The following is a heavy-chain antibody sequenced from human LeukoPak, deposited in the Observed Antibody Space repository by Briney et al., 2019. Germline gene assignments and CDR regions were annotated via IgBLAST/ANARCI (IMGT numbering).Heavy chain of an antibody. V-gene: IGHV3-30*03. J-gene: IGHJ4*02. CDR2: VSHDGSKK. CDR1: GFIFSNYA. CDR3: ATSGGGNFFSY. Sequence: PGTCLRLSYAASGFIFSNYAIHWVRPAPGRGLAWVAVVSHDGSKKSYVDSVKGRFTISRDNSKNTLYLQMNRLRADDTAVYYCATSGGGNFFSYWGQGTLVTVSS. D-gene: IGHD4-23*01.